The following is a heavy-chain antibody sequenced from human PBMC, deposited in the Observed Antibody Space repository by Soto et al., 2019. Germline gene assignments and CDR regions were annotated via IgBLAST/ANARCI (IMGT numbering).Heavy chain of an antibody. V-gene: IGHV4-59*01. D-gene: IGHD6-13*01. CDR1: GGSISSYY. CDR3: TRLAAAGPVDY. CDR2: IYYSGST. Sequence: SETLSLTCTVSGGSISSYYWSWIRQPPGKGLEWIGYIYYSGSTNYNPSLKSRVTISVDTSKNQFSLKLSSVTAADTAVYYCTRLAAAGPVDYWGQGTLVTVSS. J-gene: IGHJ4*02.